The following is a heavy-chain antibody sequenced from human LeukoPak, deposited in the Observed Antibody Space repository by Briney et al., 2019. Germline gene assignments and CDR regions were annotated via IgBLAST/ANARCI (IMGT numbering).Heavy chain of an antibody. Sequence: RASVKVSCKASGGTFSSYAISWVRQAPGQGLEWMGGIIPIFGTANYAQKFQGRVTITADKSTSTAYMELSSLRSEDTAVYYCARDSLYYYDSSGYPYWGQGTLVTVSS. V-gene: IGHV1-69*06. D-gene: IGHD3-22*01. CDR3: ARDSLYYYDSSGYPY. CDR1: GGTFSSYA. J-gene: IGHJ4*02. CDR2: IIPIFGTA.